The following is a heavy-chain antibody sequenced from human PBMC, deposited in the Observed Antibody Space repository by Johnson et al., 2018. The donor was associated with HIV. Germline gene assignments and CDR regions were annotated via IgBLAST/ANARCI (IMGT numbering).Heavy chain of an antibody. CDR3: AKSGLFVLVVYAPDVVDI. D-gene: IGHD2-8*02. CDR2: TSYDGSNK. CDR1: GFAFSNFG. Sequence: QVQLVESGGGVVQPGRSLRLSCAASGFAFSNFGMHWVRQAPGKGLEWVAVTSYDGSNKYYADSVKGRFTISRDNSKNTLYLQMNSLRAEDTAVYYCAKSGLFVLVVYAPDVVDIWGQGTMVTVSS. J-gene: IGHJ3*02. V-gene: IGHV3-30*18.